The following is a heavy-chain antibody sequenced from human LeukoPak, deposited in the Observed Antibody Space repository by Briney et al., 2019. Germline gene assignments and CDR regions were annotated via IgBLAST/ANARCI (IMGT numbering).Heavy chain of an antibody. CDR3: ARPLFTMVRGVIGY. V-gene: IGHV4-34*01. D-gene: IGHD3-10*01. CDR1: GGSFSGYY. Sequence: SETLSLTCGVYGGSFSGYYWSWIRQPPGKGLEWIGEINDSGSTNYNPSLKSRATISADTSKNQFSLNLSSVTAADTAVYYCARPLFTMVRGVIGYWGQGTLVTVSS. J-gene: IGHJ4*02. CDR2: INDSGST.